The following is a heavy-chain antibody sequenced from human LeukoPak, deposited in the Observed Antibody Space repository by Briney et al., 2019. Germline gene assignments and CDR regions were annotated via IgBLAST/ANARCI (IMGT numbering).Heavy chain of an antibody. V-gene: IGHV4-30-2*01. D-gene: IGHD6-13*01. Sequence: SETLSLTCTVSGGSISSGGYYWSWIRQPPGKGLEWIGYIYHSGSTYYNPSLKSRVTISVDRSKSQFSLKLSSVIAADTAVYYCARCFSNNWFGRYDYYMDVWGKGTTVTVSS. CDR2: IYHSGST. J-gene: IGHJ6*03. CDR3: ARCFSNNWFGRYDYYMDV. CDR1: GGSISSGGYY.